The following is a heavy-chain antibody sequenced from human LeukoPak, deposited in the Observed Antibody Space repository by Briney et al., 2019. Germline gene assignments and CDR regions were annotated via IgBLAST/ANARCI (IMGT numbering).Heavy chain of an antibody. Sequence: SETLSLTCTVSGGSISSYYWSWIRQPAGKGLEWIGRTYTSGSINYNPSLKSRVTISVDTSKNQFSLKLSSVTAADTAVYYCAREPDVTSGWFDPWGQGTLVTVSS. D-gene: IGHD1-14*01. CDR3: AREPDVTSGWFDP. V-gene: IGHV4-4*07. CDR2: TYTSGSI. CDR1: GGSISSYY. J-gene: IGHJ5*02.